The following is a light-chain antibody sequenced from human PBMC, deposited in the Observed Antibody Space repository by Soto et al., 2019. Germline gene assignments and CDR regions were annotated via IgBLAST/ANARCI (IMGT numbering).Light chain of an antibody. CDR3: GTWDTSLSAVV. CDR2: DNN. Sequence: QSVLTQPPSVSAAPGQKVTISCSGSSSNIVSWYQQLPGTAPKILIYDNNKRPSGIPDRFSGSKSGTSATLGITGLQTGDEADYYCGTWDTSLSAVVFGGGTKLTVL. V-gene: IGLV1-51*01. J-gene: IGLJ2*01. CDR1: SSNI.